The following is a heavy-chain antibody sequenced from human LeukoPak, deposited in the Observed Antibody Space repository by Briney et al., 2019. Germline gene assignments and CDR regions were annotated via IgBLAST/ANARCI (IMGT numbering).Heavy chain of an antibody. CDR3: ARLGYSSGWYSSYFDY. CDR2: IYTSGST. CDR1: GGSISSYY. D-gene: IGHD6-19*01. Sequence: SETLSLTCTVSGGSISSYYWSCIRQPAGKGLEWIGRIYTSGSTNYNPSLKSRVTMSVDTSKNQFSLKLSSVTAADTAVYYCARLGYSSGWYSSYFDYWGQGTLVTVSS. V-gene: IGHV4-4*07. J-gene: IGHJ4*02.